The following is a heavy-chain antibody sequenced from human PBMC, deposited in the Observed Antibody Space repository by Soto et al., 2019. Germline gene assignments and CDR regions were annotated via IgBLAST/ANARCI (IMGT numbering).Heavy chain of an antibody. D-gene: IGHD2-15*01. J-gene: IGHJ6*02. CDR2: IYYSGIT. V-gene: IGHV4-61*01. Sequence: SETLSLTCTASGGSVSSGSYYWSWIRQPPGKGLEWIGYIYYSGITNYNPSLKSRVTISVDTSKNQFSLKLSSVTAADTAVYYCARDRAATYYYYGMDVWGQGTTVTVSS. CDR3: ARDRAATYYYYGMDV. CDR1: GGSVSSGSYY.